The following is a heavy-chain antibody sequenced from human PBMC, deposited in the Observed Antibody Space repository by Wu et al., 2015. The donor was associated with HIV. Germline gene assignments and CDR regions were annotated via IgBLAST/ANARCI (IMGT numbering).Heavy chain of an antibody. V-gene: IGHV1-2*02. CDR1: GYPFTAFY. CDR2: INPNSGGT. J-gene: IGHJ4*02. CDR3: ARTTFVRGG. D-gene: IGHD3-10*02. Sequence: QVQLVQSGAEVKKPGASVKVSCKASGYPFTAFYINWVRQAPGQGFEWVGWINPNSGGTNYAQKFQGRVTMTRDTSISTVYMELRRLTSDDTAIYYCARTTFVRGGWGQGTLVTVSS.